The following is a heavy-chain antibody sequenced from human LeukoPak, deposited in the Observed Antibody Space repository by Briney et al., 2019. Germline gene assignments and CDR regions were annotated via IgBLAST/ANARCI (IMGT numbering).Heavy chain of an antibody. CDR3: AKRRNGFGEFDY. J-gene: IGHJ4*02. CDR2: IYTSGNT. CDR1: GGSISNYF. Sequence: SETLSLTCTVSGGSISNYFWSWIRQPAGKGLEWIGHIYTSGNTNYNPSLKSRVTMSVDTSKNQFSLRLSSVTAADTAVYYCAKRRNGFGEFDYWGQGTLVTVSS. V-gene: IGHV4-4*07. D-gene: IGHD3-10*01.